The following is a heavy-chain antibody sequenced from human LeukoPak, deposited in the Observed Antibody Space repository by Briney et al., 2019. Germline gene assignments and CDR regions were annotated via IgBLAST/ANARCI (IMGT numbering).Heavy chain of an antibody. CDR3: ARGEGTIFGAYYMDV. V-gene: IGHV1-69*13. Sequence: SVKVSCKASGGTFSSYAISWVRQAPGQGLEWMGGIIPIFGTANYAQKFQGRVTITADESTSTAYMELSSLRSEDTAVYYCARGEGTIFGAYYMDVWGQGTLVTVSS. D-gene: IGHD3-3*01. CDR2: IIPIFGTA. CDR1: GGTFSSYA. J-gene: IGHJ4*02.